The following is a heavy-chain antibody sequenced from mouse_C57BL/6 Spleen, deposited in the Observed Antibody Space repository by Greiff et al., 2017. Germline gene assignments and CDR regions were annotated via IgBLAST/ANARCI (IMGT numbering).Heavy chain of an antibody. Sequence: EVKLVESGGGLVKPGGSLKLSCAASGFTFSDYGMHWVRQAPEKGLEWVAYISSGSSTIYYADTVKGRFTISRDNAKNTLFLQMTSLRSDDTAMYYCARRGGYYVDWYFDVWGTGTTVTVSS. CDR2: ISSGSSTI. D-gene: IGHD2-3*01. CDR3: ARRGGYYVDWYFDV. CDR1: GFTFSDYG. V-gene: IGHV5-17*01. J-gene: IGHJ1*03.